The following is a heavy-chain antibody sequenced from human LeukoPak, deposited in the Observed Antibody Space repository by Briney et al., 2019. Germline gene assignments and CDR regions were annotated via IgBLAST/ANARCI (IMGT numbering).Heavy chain of an antibody. V-gene: IGHV3-53*01. D-gene: IGHD6-19*01. CDR3: ASVSSGWYGVYFDY. J-gene: IGHJ4*02. Sequence: GGSLRLSCAASGFTVSSNYMSWVRQAPGKGLEWVSVIYSGGSTYYADSVKGRFTISRDNSKNTLYLQMNSLRAEDTAVYYCASVSSGWYGVYFDYWGQGTLVTVSS. CDR1: GFTVSSNY. CDR2: IYSGGST.